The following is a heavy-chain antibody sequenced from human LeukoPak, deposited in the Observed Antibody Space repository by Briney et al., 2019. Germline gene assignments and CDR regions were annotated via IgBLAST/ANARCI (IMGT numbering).Heavy chain of an antibody. Sequence: SQTLSLTCTVSGGSINSGNYYWSWIRQPAGKGLEWIGRIYASGSTNYNPSLKSRLTISIDTSRNQFSLMLISVTAADTAVYYCARGGVLTVPGEWFDPWGQGTLVTVSS. CDR3: ARGGVLTVPGEWFDP. J-gene: IGHJ5*02. CDR2: IYASGST. V-gene: IGHV4-61*02. D-gene: IGHD3-10*01. CDR1: GGSINSGNYY.